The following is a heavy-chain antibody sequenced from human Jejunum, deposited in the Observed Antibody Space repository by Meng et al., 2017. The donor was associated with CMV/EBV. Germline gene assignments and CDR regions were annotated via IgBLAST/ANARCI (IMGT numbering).Heavy chain of an antibody. CDR1: GYTFTNHY. J-gene: IGHJ4*02. CDR3: AKALGIDFSDFDY. CDR2: INPNDGTV. D-gene: IGHD2/OR15-2a*01. V-gene: IGHV1-46*01. Sequence: VQGVQSGAEVKKPGASVKISCKASGYTFTNHYIHWIRQAPGQGLEWVGIINPNDGTVDFLHSFGGRLTMTRDMSSSTVYMELSSLRSEDTAIYYCAKALGIDFSDFDYWGRGTLVTVSS.